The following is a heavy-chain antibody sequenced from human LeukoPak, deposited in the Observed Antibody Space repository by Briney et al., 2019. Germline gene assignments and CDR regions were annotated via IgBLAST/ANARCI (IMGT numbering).Heavy chain of an antibody. CDR2: IRSDSST. Sequence: PGGSLRLSCTASGFTVSSNYMSWVRQAPGKGLEWVSVIRSDSSTNHADSVKGRFTISRDNSKNTLYLQMNNLRAEDTAMYYCAREMYSGMYNDAFDIWGQGTKVTVSS. J-gene: IGHJ3*02. D-gene: IGHD1-26*01. V-gene: IGHV3-53*01. CDR3: AREMYSGMYNDAFDI. CDR1: GFTVSSNY.